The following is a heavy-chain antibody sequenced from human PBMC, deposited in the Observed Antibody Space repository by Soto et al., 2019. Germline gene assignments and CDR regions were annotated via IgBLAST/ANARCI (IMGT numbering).Heavy chain of an antibody. D-gene: IGHD3-9*01. CDR2: IYYTGTT. J-gene: IGHJ4*02. V-gene: IGHV4-28*01. CDR3: ARTSRLKTGYLDY. CDR1: GYSISTYNW. Sequence: SETLSLAWALPGYSISTYNWWVWIRQPPGKGLEWIGYIYYTGTTYYNLSLKSRVSMSIDTATDQFPLNLGSVTAADTAVYYCARTSRLKTGYLDYWGQGILVTVSS.